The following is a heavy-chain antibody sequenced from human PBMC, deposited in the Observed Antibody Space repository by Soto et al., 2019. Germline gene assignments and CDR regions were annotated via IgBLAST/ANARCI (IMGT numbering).Heavy chain of an antibody. CDR3: ARGGPPIDY. CDR1: GYTFSSYA. V-gene: IGHV1-3*01. D-gene: IGHD3-10*01. CDR2: INPGNGNT. J-gene: IGHJ4*02. Sequence: GASVKVSCKASGYTFSSYAMHLVRPAPGQRLEGMGGINPGNGNTKYSQKFQGRVTITRDTSASTAYMELSSLRSEDTAVYYCARGGPPIDYWGQGTLVTVSS.